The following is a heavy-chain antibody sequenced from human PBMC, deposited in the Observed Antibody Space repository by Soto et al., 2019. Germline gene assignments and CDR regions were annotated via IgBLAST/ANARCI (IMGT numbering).Heavy chain of an antibody. Sequence: PGGSLRLSCGASGFTFSDNAMTWVRQAPGKGLEWVSSISDDGDSTYYADSVKGRFAVSRDNSKNTLFLHMNSLGAGDTAVYYCAKSLSTAVNYGLDVWGQETSVTVSS. J-gene: IGHJ6*02. CDR1: GFTFSDNA. D-gene: IGHD2-2*01. CDR3: AKSLSTAVNYGLDV. CDR2: ISDDGDST. V-gene: IGHV3-23*01.